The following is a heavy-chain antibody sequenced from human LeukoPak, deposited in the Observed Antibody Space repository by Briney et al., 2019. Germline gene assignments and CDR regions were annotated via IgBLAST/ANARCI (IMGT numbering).Heavy chain of an antibody. Sequence: ASVKVSCKASGYTFTGYYMHWVRQAPGQGLEWMGWINPNSGGTNYAQKVQGRVTMTRDTSISTAYMELSRLRSDDTAVYYCATGGLGFLADEIPLGDYFDYWGQGTLVTVSS. D-gene: IGHD3-3*01. V-gene: IGHV1-2*02. CDR3: ATGGLGFLADEIPLGDYFDY. CDR1: GYTFTGYY. CDR2: INPNSGGT. J-gene: IGHJ4*02.